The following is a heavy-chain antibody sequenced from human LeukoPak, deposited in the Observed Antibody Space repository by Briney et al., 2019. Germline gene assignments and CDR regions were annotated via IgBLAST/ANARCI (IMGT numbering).Heavy chain of an antibody. CDR2: ISSSSSTI. J-gene: IGHJ4*02. Sequence: GGSLRLSCAASGFTFSTYSMNWVRQAPGKGLEWVSYISSSSSTIYYADSVKGRFTISRDNSKNTLYLQMNSLRAEDTAVYYCARGPSGYHNTGGQGTLVTVSS. D-gene: IGHD5-12*01. CDR3: ARGPSGYHNT. CDR1: GFTFSTYS. V-gene: IGHV3-48*01.